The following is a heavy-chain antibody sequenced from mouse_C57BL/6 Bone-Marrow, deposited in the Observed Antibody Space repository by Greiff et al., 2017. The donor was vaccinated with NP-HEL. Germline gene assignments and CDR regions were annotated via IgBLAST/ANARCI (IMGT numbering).Heavy chain of an antibody. CDR3: ARFSTVVARNYFDY. J-gene: IGHJ2*01. D-gene: IGHD1-1*01. V-gene: IGHV1-42*01. Sequence: VQLQQSGPELVKPGASVKISCKASGYSFTGYYMNWVKQSPEKSLEWIGEINPSTGGTTYNQKFKAKATLTVDKSSSTAYMQLKRLTSEDSAVYYCARFSTVVARNYFDYWGQGTTLTVSS. CDR2: INPSTGGT. CDR1: GYSFTGYY.